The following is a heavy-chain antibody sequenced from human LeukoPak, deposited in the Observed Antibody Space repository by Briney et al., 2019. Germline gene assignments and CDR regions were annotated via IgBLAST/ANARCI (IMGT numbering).Heavy chain of an antibody. CDR2: IYHSGRT. CDR3: ARQTGSGLFILP. Sequence: SETLSLTCTVSGYSISSGYYWGWIRQPPGKGLEWIGSIYHSGRTYYNPSLKSRVTISVDTSKNQFSLRLTSVAAADTAVYYCARQTGSGLFILPGGQGTLVTVSS. J-gene: IGHJ4*02. CDR1: GYSISSGYY. V-gene: IGHV4-38-2*02. D-gene: IGHD3/OR15-3a*01.